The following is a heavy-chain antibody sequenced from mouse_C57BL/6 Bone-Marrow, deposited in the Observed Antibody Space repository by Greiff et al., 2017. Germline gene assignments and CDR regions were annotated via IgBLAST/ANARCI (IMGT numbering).Heavy chain of an antibody. Sequence: VQGVESGAELARPGASVKLSCKASGYTFTSYGISWVKQRTGQGLEWIGEIYPRSGNTYYNEKFKGKATLTADKSSSTAYMELRSLTSEDSAVYFGARDGPGGAYWGQGTLVTVSA. CDR1: GYTFTSYG. CDR3: ARDGPGGAY. D-gene: IGHD1-2*01. CDR2: IYPRSGNT. V-gene: IGHV1-81*01. J-gene: IGHJ3*01.